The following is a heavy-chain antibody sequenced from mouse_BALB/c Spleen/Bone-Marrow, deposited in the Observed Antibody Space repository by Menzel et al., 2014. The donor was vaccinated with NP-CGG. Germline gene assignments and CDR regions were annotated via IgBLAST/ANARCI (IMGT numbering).Heavy chain of an antibody. CDR2: IDPANGNT. CDR3: ANYYYGSSLFAY. Sequence: EVKLMESGAELVKPGASVKLSCTASGFNIKDTYMHWVKQRPEQGLEWIGRIDPANGNTKYDPKFQGKATITADTSSNTAYLQLSSLACEDTAVYYCANYYYGSSLFAYWGQGTLVTVSA. CDR1: GFNIKDTY. V-gene: IGHV14-3*02. D-gene: IGHD1-1*01. J-gene: IGHJ3*01.